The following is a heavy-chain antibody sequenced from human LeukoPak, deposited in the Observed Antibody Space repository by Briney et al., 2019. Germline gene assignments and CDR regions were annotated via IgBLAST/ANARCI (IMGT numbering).Heavy chain of an antibody. V-gene: IGHV3-48*02. CDR1: GFSISDYS. D-gene: IGHD2-15*01. CDR2: ISSNNIM. Sequence: GGSLRLSCVASGFSISDYSMNWVRQAPGKELEWVSYISSNNIMYYADSVKGRFTISRDNGKNSLYLQMNSLRDEDTAVYYCARDRSVVYGDVFDIWGQGTMVTVSS. J-gene: IGHJ3*02. CDR3: ARDRSVVYGDVFDI.